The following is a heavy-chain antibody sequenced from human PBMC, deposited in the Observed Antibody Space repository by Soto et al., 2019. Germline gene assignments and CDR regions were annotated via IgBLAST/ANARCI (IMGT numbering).Heavy chain of an antibody. CDR1: GECRTRLS. CDR2: IYYSGST. CDR3: ARDYYDSSGYYPFDY. J-gene: IGHJ4*02. Sequence: SQARSVGGECRTRLSRNQIMKTPGKGLEWIGYIYYSGSTNYNPSLKSRVTISVDTSKNQFSLKLSSVTAADAAVYYCARDYYDSSGYYPFDYWGQGTLVTVSS. D-gene: IGHD3-22*01. V-gene: IGHV4-59*01.